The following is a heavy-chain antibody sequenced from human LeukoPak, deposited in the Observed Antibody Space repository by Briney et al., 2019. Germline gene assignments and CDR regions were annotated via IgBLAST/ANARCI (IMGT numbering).Heavy chain of an antibody. D-gene: IGHD3-3*01. CDR3: ARGASFVFD. Sequence: GGSLRLSCAASGFTFSSYEMNWVRQAPGKGLEWVSYISSSGSTIYYVDSVKGRFTISRDNAKNSLYLQMNSLRAEDTAVYYCARGASFVFDWGQGTLVTVSS. J-gene: IGHJ4*02. CDR2: ISSSGSTI. CDR1: GFTFSSYE. V-gene: IGHV3-48*03.